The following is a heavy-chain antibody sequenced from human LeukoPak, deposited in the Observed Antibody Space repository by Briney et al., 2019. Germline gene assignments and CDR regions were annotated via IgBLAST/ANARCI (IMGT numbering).Heavy chain of an antibody. Sequence: GASVKVSCKASGYTFTSYGISWVRQAPGQGLEWMGWISAYNGNTNYAQKLQGRATMTTDTSTSTAYMELRSLRSDDTAVYYCATFSSSSYYYYYGMDVWGQGTTVTVSS. CDR1: GYTFTSYG. CDR3: ATFSSSSYYYYYGMDV. D-gene: IGHD6-6*01. V-gene: IGHV1-18*01. CDR2: ISAYNGNT. J-gene: IGHJ6*02.